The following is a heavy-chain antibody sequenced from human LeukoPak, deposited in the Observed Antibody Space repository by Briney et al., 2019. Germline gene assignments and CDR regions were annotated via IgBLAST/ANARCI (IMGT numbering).Heavy chain of an antibody. D-gene: IGHD3-10*01. Sequence: VASVKVSCKASGYTFTSYYIHWVRQAPGQGLEWMGIINPSGGFTNYAQKFQGRVTLTRDTSTSTVYMDLTSLKSEDTAVYYCARDSGHWFDPWGQGTLVTVSS. CDR1: GYTFTSYY. V-gene: IGHV1-46*01. CDR3: ARDSGHWFDP. CDR2: INPSGGFT. J-gene: IGHJ5*02.